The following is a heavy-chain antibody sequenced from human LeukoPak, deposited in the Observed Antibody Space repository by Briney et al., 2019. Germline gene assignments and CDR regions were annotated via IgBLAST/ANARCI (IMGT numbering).Heavy chain of an antibody. D-gene: IGHD2-2*01. CDR2: ISSGSPYI. CDR1: GFTLSDYY. V-gene: IGHV3-11*06. Sequence: GGSLRLSCAASGFTLSDYYMSWLRQAPGKGLEWVSYISSGSPYINHADSVKGRFTIFRDNAKSSLYPRMSSLRAEDPAVYYCARVGRYCSTTGCDYYDGMDVWGQGTTVTVSS. J-gene: IGHJ6*02. CDR3: ARVGRYCSTTGCDYYDGMDV.